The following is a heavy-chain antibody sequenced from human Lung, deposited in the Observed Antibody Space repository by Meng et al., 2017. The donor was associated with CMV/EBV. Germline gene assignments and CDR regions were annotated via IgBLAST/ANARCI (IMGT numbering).Heavy chain of an antibody. Sequence: ASVKVSCKASGYTFTSFDINWVRQATGQGPEWMGWMNPNSGNTGYAQKFQGRVTLTRDTSISTAYMELSSLRSEDTAVYYCARDVMGPTDYWGQGTLVTVSS. V-gene: IGHV1-8*02. CDR3: ARDVMGPTDY. CDR2: MNPNSGNT. CDR1: GYTFTSFD. J-gene: IGHJ4*02. D-gene: IGHD1-26*01.